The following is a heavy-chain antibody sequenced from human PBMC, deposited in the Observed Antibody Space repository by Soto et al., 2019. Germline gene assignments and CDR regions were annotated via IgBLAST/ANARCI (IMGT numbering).Heavy chain of an antibody. D-gene: IGHD3-9*01. CDR2: MNPNSGNT. Sequence: QVQLVQSGAEVKKPGASVKVSCKASGYTFTSYDINWVRQATGQGLEWMGWMNPNSGNTGYAQKFQGRVTMTRNTSISTAYMELSSLRSEDTAVYRFEALRLRYFDWPPYYGMDVWGQGTTVTVSS. CDR3: EALRLRYFDWPPYYGMDV. J-gene: IGHJ6*02. V-gene: IGHV1-8*01. CDR1: GYTFTSYD.